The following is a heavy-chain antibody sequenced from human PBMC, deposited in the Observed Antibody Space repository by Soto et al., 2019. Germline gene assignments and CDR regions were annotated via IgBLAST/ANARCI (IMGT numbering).Heavy chain of an antibody. CDR1: GYTFTSYY. Sequence: VSSVKVSCKASGYTFTSYYMHWVRQAPGQGLEWMGIINPSGGSTSYAQKFQGRVTMTRDTSTSTVYMELSSLRSEDTAVYYCARVGIDYDSSGCRFHRELDYWGQ. J-gene: IGHJ4*01. CDR3: ARVGIDYDSSGCRFHRELDY. CDR2: INPSGGST. V-gene: IGHV1-46*01. D-gene: IGHD3-22*01.